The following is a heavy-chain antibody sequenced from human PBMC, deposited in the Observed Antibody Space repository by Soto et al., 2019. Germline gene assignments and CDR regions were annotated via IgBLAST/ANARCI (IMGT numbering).Heavy chain of an antibody. CDR2: IFYSGNT. V-gene: IGHV4-39*01. CDR1: GGSISSSSYY. Sequence: QLQLQESGPGLVKPSETLSLPCTVSGGSISSSSYYWGWIRQPPGKGLEWIGGIFYSGNTYYNPSLKSRVTISVVTSKNQCTLKLSSVTVADTAVYYYARHVRVYCSSSSCHSDYWGQGTLVTVSS. CDR3: ARHVRVYCSSSSCHSDY. D-gene: IGHD2-2*01. J-gene: IGHJ4*02.